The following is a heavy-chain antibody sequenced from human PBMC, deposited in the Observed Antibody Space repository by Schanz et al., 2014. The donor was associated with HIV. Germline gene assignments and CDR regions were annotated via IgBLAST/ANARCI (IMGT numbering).Heavy chain of an antibody. D-gene: IGHD6-19*01. CDR3: AKNRAEYNSGHLCDS. J-gene: IGHJ4*02. Sequence: EVQLVESGGGLVQRGGSLRLSCVASGFTFSHYWMSWVRQAPGKGLEWVAHIKKDGSDKYYVGSVRGRFTISRDNAKNSLYLQLDSVRPEDTALYYCAKNRAEYNSGHLCDSWGRGTMVTVSS. CDR2: IKKDGSDK. CDR1: GFTFSHYW. V-gene: IGHV3-7*03.